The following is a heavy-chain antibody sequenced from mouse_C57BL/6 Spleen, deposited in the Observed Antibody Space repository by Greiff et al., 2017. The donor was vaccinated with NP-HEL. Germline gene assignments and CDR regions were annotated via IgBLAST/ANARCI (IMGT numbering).Heavy chain of an antibody. CDR2: IDPSDSYT. CDR3: ARSGTSRGDWYFDV. J-gene: IGHJ1*01. Sequence: QVQLQQPGAELVKPGASVKLSCKASGYTFTSYWMQWVKQRPGQGLEWIGEIDPSDSYTNYNQKFKGKATLTVDTSSSTAYMQLSSLTSEDSAVYYCARSGTSRGDWYFDVWGPGTTVTVSS. D-gene: IGHD1-1*01. V-gene: IGHV1-50*01. CDR1: GYTFTSYW.